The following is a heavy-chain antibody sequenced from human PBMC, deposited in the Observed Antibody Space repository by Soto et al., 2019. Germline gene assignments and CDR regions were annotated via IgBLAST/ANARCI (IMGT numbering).Heavy chain of an antibody. D-gene: IGHD2-15*01. V-gene: IGHV3-53*04. CDR1: GFTVSSNY. CDR2: IYSGGST. Sequence: GGSLRLSCAASGFTVSSNYMSWVRQAPGKGLEWVSVIYSGGSTYYADSVKGRFTISRHNSKNTLYLQMNSLRAEDSAMYYCTTAAYIYCGRSSCSDNWGQGTRVTVSS. CDR3: TTAAYIYCGRSSCSDN. J-gene: IGHJ4*02.